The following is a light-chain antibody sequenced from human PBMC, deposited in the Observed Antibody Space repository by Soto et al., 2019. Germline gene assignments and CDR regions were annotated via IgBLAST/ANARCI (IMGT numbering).Light chain of an antibody. V-gene: IGLV1-40*01. Sequence: QSVLTQPPSVSGAPGQRVTISCTGGSSNIGAGFDVHWYQHLPGTAPKLLIYGNSCRPSGVPDRFSASKSGTSASLAITGLQADDEGDYYCQSYDISLSGSWVFGGGTKLTVL. CDR1: SSNIGAGFD. CDR3: QSYDISLSGSWV. J-gene: IGLJ3*02. CDR2: GNS.